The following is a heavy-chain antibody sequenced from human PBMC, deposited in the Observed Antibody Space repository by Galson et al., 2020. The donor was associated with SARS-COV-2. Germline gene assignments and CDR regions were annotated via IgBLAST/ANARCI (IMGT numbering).Heavy chain of an antibody. D-gene: IGHD6-13*01. CDR2: FDPKDGET. J-gene: IGHJ6*02. CDR3: ATALAAAGTQPDYYYYYGMDV. CDR1: GYTLTELS. V-gene: IGHV1-24*01. Sequence: ASVKVSCKVSGYTLTELSMHWVRQAPGKGLEWMGGFDPKDGETIYAQKFQGRVTMTEDTSTDTAYMELSSLRSEDTAVYYCATALAAAGTQPDYYYYYGMDVWGQGTTVTVSS.